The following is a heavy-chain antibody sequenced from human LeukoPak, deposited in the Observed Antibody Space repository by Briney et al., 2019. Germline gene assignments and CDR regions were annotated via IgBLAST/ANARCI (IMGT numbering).Heavy chain of an antibody. CDR2: IDHSGST. D-gene: IGHD5-12*01. CDR3: ARDPSGYDYYFDS. V-gene: IGHV4-59*11. CDR1: GGPISSHY. J-gene: IGHJ4*02. Sequence: SETLSLTCTVSGGPISSHYWSWIRQPPGKGLEWIGYIDHSGSTNYNPSLTSRVTISVDTSKNQFSLKVTYVTAADTAVYYCARDPSGYDYYFDSWGQGSLVTVSS.